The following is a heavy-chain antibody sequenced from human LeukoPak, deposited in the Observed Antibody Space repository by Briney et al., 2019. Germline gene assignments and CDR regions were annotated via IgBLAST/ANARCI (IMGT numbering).Heavy chain of an antibody. CDR2: ISFDGSNK. CDR1: GFTFSSYA. J-gene: IGHJ4*02. Sequence: PGRSLRLSCAASGFTFSSYAMHWVRQAPGKGLEWVADISFDGSNKFYAEFVKGRFTISRDNSKNTLYLQMNSLRAEDTAVYYCARGTKTVPPPDYWGQGTLVTVSS. V-gene: IGHV3-30*03. CDR3: ARGTKTVPPPDY. D-gene: IGHD1-14*01.